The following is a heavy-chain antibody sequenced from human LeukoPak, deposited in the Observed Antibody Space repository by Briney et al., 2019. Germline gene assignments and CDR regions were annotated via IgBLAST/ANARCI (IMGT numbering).Heavy chain of an antibody. V-gene: IGHV3-48*01. CDR2: ISSGGGSL. D-gene: IGHD6-6*01. Sequence: GGSLRLSCAASGFAFSSYSMDWVRQAPGKGLEWVSYISSGGGSLKYYADSVKGRFTISRDNAKNSLSLQMNSLRAEDTAVYYCARDANEYSSPPDVWGKETTVTVSS. CDR3: ARDANEYSSPPDV. J-gene: IGHJ6*04. CDR1: GFAFSSYS.